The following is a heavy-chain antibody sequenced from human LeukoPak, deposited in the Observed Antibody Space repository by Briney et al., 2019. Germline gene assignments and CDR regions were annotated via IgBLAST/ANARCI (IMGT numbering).Heavy chain of an antibody. CDR3: ARSRLGRYFDWTLFFAFDI. CDR1: GFTFNDYY. CDR2: ISSSGSTI. J-gene: IGHJ3*02. V-gene: IGHV3-11*01. D-gene: IGHD3-9*01. Sequence: GGSLRLSCAASGFTFNDYYMSWIRQAPGKGLEWVSYISSSGSTIYYADSAKGRFTISRDNAKNSLYLQMNSLRAEDTAVYYCARSRLGRYFDWTLFFAFDIWGQGTMVTVSS.